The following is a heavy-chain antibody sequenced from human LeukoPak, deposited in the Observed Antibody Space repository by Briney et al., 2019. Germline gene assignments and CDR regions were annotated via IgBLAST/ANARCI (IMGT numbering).Heavy chain of an antibody. Sequence: ASVKVSCKASGYTFTGYYMHWVRQAPGQGLEWMGWINPNSGGTNYAQKFQGRVSMTRDTSTSTVYMELSSLRSEDTAMYWCARGYYDSSGYDPGLGYWGQGTLVTVSS. J-gene: IGHJ4*02. CDR2: INPNSGGT. CDR1: GYTFTGYY. CDR3: ARGYYDSSGYDPGLGY. D-gene: IGHD3-22*01. V-gene: IGHV1-2*02.